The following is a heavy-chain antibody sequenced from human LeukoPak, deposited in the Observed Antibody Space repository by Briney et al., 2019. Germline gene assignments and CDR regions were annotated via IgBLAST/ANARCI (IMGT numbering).Heavy chain of an antibody. CDR1: GFTFSSYW. V-gene: IGHV3-7*01. Sequence: GGSLRLSFAASGFTFSSYWMSWVRQAPGKGLEWVANIKQDGSEKYYVDSVKGRFTISRDNAKNSLYLQMNSLRAEDTAVYYCARDAIWFGELFGDYWGQGILVTVSS. D-gene: IGHD3-10*01. CDR3: ARDAIWFGELFGDY. J-gene: IGHJ4*02. CDR2: IKQDGSEK.